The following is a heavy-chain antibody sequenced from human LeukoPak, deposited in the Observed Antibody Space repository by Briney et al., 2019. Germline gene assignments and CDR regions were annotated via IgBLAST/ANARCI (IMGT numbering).Heavy chain of an antibody. J-gene: IGHJ4*02. Sequence: SETLSLTCAVSGYSISSGYYWGWIRQPPGKGLEWIGSIYHSGSTYYNPSLKSRATISVDTSKNQFSLKLSSVTAADTAVYYCARHLATVTTGFDYWGQGTLVTVSS. CDR2: IYHSGST. CDR3: ARHLATVTTGFDY. D-gene: IGHD4-11*01. CDR1: GYSISSGYY. V-gene: IGHV4-38-2*01.